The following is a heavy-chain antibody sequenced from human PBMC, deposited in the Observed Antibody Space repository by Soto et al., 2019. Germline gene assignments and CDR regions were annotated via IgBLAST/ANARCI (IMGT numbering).Heavy chain of an antibody. V-gene: IGHV3-48*02. Sequence: GGSLRLSCAASGFTFSSYSMNWVRQAPGKGLEWVSYISSSSSTIYYADSVKGRFTISRDNAKNSLYLQMNSLRDEDTAVYYCLLQKPEGNSTSPFNWGQGTLVTVSS. CDR2: ISSSSSTI. CDR3: LLQKPEGNSTSPFN. CDR1: GFTFSSYS. J-gene: IGHJ4*02. D-gene: IGHD2-2*01.